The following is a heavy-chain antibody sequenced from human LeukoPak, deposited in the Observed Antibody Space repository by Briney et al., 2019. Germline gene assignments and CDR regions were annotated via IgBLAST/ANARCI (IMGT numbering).Heavy chain of an antibody. V-gene: IGHV3-7*01. Sequence: GGSLRLSCAASGFPFSGYRMNWVRQAPGKGLEWVANINQDGSEKYYVDSVKGRFTISRDNAKNSLYVQMNSLRVEDTAVYYCAREGTGMFAMDVWGQGTTVTVSS. J-gene: IGHJ6*02. CDR2: INQDGSEK. CDR1: GFPFSGYR. CDR3: AREGTGMFAMDV. D-gene: IGHD3-10*02.